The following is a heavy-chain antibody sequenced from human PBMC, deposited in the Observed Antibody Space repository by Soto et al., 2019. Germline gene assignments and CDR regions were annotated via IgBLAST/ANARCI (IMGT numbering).Heavy chain of an antibody. Sequence: SETLSLTCAVSGYSISSGYYWGWIRQPPGKGLEWIGSIYHSGSTYYNPSLKSRVTISVDTSKNPFSLKLSSVTAADTAAYYCAREGYCSGGSCYSRRGWFDPWGQGTLVTVSS. V-gene: IGHV4-38-2*02. CDR3: AREGYCSGGSCYSRRGWFDP. D-gene: IGHD2-15*01. CDR2: IYHSGST. CDR1: GYSISSGYY. J-gene: IGHJ5*02.